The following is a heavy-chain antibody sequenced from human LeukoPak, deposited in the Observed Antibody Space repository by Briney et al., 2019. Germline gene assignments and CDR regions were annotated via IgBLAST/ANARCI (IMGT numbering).Heavy chain of an antibody. D-gene: IGHD6-19*01. J-gene: IGHJ6*03. CDR1: GFTFSSYA. V-gene: IGHV3-64*01. Sequence: PGGSLRLSCAASGFTFSSYAMHWVRQAPGQGLEYVSVISANGDSTYYANSVKGRFTISRDNSKNTLYLQMGGLRGEDMAVYYCAGRGSSGWYVGVWGKGTTVTVSS. CDR3: AGRGSSGWYVGV. CDR2: ISANGDST.